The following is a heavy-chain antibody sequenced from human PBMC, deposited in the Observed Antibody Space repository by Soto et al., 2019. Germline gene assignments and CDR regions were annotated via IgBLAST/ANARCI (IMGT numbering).Heavy chain of an antibody. CDR1: GYSFTSYW. Sequence: RGESLKISCKGSGYSFTSYWIGWVRQMPGKGLEWMGIIYPGDSDTRYSPSFQGQVTISADKSISTAYLQWSSLKASDTAMYYCARRLRIYCSGGSCYTYYFDYWGQGTLVTVSS. J-gene: IGHJ4*02. V-gene: IGHV5-51*01. CDR3: ARRLRIYCSGGSCYTYYFDY. D-gene: IGHD2-15*01. CDR2: IYPGDSDT.